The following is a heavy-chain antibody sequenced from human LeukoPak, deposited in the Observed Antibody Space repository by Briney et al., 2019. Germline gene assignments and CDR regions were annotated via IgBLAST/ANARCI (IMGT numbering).Heavy chain of an antibody. Sequence: SVKVSCKASERTFSSYAISWVRQAPGQGLGWMGGIIPIFGTANYAQKFQGRVTITADESTSTAYMELSSLRSEDTAVYYCARVGNSGYDWTFDYWGQGTLVTVSS. J-gene: IGHJ4*02. V-gene: IGHV1-69*13. CDR1: ERTFSSYA. D-gene: IGHD5-12*01. CDR3: ARVGNSGYDWTFDY. CDR2: IIPIFGTA.